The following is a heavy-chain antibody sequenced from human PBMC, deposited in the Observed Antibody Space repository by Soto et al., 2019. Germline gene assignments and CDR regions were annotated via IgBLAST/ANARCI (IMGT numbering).Heavy chain of an antibody. D-gene: IGHD2-15*01. J-gene: IGHJ5*02. Sequence: SVKVSCKASGGTFSSYAISWVRQAPGQGLEWMGGIIPIFGTANYAQKFQGRVTITADESTSTAYLQWSSLQASDTGIYYCARRMGPSIGWLDPWGQGTQVTVSS. V-gene: IGHV1-69*13. CDR3: ARRMGPSIGWLDP. CDR1: GGTFSSYA. CDR2: IIPIFGTA.